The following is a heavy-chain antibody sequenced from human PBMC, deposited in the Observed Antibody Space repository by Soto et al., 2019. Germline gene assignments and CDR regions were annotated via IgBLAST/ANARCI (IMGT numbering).Heavy chain of an antibody. CDR1: GDSVSSDITS. J-gene: IGHJ3*01. V-gene: IGHV6-1*01. CDR2: TYYRSKWFH. CDR3: ARGNALDV. D-gene: IGHD3-10*01. Sequence: QGQLQQSGPGLVKPSQTLSLTCAISGDSVSSDITSWNWIRQSPSRVLEWLGRTYYRSKWFHDYAASVKSRITINPDTSKNQFSLELNSMTPEDTAVYYCARGNALDVWGQGTVVTVSS.